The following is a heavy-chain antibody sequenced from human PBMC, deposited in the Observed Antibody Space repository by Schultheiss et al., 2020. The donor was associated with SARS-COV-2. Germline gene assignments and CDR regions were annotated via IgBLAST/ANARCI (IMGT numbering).Heavy chain of an antibody. V-gene: IGHV3-33*01. D-gene: IGHD2-2*01. CDR3: ARGYCSSTSCYVYYYYYGMDV. CDR2: IWYDGSNK. CDR1: GFTFSSYG. J-gene: IGHJ6*02. Sequence: GGSLRLSCAASGFTFSSYGMHWVRQAPGKGLEWVAVIWYDGSNKYYADSVKGRFTISRDNSKNTLYLQMNSLRAEDTAVYYCARGYCSSTSCYVYYYYYGMDVWGQGTTVTVSS.